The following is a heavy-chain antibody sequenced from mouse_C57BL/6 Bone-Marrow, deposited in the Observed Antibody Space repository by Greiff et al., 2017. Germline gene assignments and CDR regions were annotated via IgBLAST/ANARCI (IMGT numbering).Heavy chain of an antibody. CDR3: ARHERQLGY. CDR2: ISSGGSYI. Sequence: EVKVEESGGDLVKPGGSLKLSCAASGFTFSSYGMYWVRQTPDKRLEWVATISSGGSYIYYADSVKGRFTISRDNAKNTLYLYMSSVKSECTTLYYCARHERQLGYWGQGTTLTVSS. CDR1: GFTFSSYG. V-gene: IGHV5-6*02. J-gene: IGHJ2*01. D-gene: IGHD3-2*01.